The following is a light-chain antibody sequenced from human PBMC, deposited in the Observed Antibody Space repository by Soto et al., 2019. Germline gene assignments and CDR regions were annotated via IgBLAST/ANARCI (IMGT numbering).Light chain of an antibody. V-gene: IGKV1-5*03. CDR1: QTISSW. Sequence: DIPMIQSAGPLSGSVGNRVTSTCRCSQTISSWLAWYQQKPGKPPKILIYKASTLKSGVPSRFSGSGSATESTLTISRLPPDDFATYYCQQYNNSLTFGQGTKVDIK. CDR2: KAS. CDR3: QQYNNSLT. J-gene: IGKJ1*01.